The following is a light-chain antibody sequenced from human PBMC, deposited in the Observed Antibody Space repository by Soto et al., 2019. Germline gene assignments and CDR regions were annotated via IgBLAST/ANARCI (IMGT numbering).Light chain of an antibody. CDR1: SSNVGAYNS. CDR3: SSYRSSSTYV. CDR2: EVS. J-gene: IGLJ1*01. V-gene: IGLV2-14*01. Sequence: QSALTQPASVSRSPGQSITISCTGTSSNVGAYNSVSWYQQYPGKAPKLMMYEVSNRPSGVSDRFSGSKSGNTASLTISGLQTGDEADYYCSSYRSSSTYVFGTGTKLTVL.